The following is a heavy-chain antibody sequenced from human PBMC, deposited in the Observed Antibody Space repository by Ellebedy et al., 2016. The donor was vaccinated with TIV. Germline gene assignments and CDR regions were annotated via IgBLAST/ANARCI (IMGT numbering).Heavy chain of an antibody. Sequence: GESLKISCAASGITSSSQIIHWLRQAPRKGLERVANINQDGSGIYYVDSVNGRFTISRDNAKNSLCLQMNSLRGEDTAVYYCARGDVVYYYGSGRYSNYFDYWGLGTLVTVSS. V-gene: IGHV3-7*03. CDR2: INQDGSGI. CDR3: ARGDVVYYYGSGRYSNYFDY. J-gene: IGHJ4*02. D-gene: IGHD3-10*01. CDR1: GITSSSQI.